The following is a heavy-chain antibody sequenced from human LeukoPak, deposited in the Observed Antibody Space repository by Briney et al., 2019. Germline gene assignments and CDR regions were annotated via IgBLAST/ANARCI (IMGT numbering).Heavy chain of an antibody. CDR2: IWYDGSNK. CDR1: GFTFSSYG. D-gene: IGHD3-10*01. Sequence: GRSLRLSCAASGFTFSSYGMHWVRQAPGKGLEWVAVIWYDGSNKYYADSVKGRFTISRDNSKNTLYLQMNSLRAEDTAVYYCARGYQHYFGSGSYYPSWGQGTLVTVSS. CDR3: ARGYQHYFGSGSYYPS. J-gene: IGHJ5*02. V-gene: IGHV3-33*01.